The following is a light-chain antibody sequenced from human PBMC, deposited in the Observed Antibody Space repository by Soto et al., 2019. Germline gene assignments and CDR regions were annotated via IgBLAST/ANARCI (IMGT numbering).Light chain of an antibody. J-gene: IGKJ5*01. Sequence: EIVLTQSPGTLSLSPGEGAALSCRTSQSISSSYLAWYQQKPGQAPRLLIYAASSRATGIPDRFSGSGSGTDFTLTISRLEPEDFAVYYCQQRSNWPITFGQGTRLEIK. V-gene: IGKV3D-20*02. CDR1: QSISSSY. CDR2: AAS. CDR3: QQRSNWPIT.